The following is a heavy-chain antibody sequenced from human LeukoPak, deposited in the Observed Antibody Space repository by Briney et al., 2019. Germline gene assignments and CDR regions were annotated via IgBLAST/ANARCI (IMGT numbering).Heavy chain of an antibody. Sequence: GGSLRLSCAASGFTFSSYEMNWVRQAPGKGLEWVSYISSSGSTIYYADSVKGRFTISRDNAKNSLYLQINSLRAEDTAVYYCARSWNTGGFDYWGQGTLVTVSS. D-gene: IGHD1/OR15-1a*01. J-gene: IGHJ4*02. V-gene: IGHV3-48*03. CDR2: ISSSGSTI. CDR1: GFTFSSYE. CDR3: ARSWNTGGFDY.